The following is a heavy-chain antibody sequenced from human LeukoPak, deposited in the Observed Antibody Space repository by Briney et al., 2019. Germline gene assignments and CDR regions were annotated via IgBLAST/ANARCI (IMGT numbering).Heavy chain of an antibody. J-gene: IGHJ4*02. Sequence: SETLSLTCTVSGGSISSYYWSLIRQPPGKGLEWIGYSYYSGSTNYNPSLKSRVTISVDTSKNQFSLKLSSVTAADTAVYYCARLRSGSSSWYDIDYWGQGTLVTVSS. D-gene: IGHD6-13*01. CDR1: GGSISSYY. CDR2: SYYSGST. V-gene: IGHV4-59*08. CDR3: ARLRSGSSSWYDIDY.